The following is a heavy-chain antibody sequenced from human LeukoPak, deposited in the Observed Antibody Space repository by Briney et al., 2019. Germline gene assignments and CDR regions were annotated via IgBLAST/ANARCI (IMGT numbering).Heavy chain of an antibody. CDR2: ISAYNGNT. CDR3: ARHSSGYYYYYMDV. Sequence: ASVKVSCKASGYTFTSYGISWVRQAPGQGLEWMGWISAYNGNTNYAQKLQGRVTMTTDTSTSTAYMELRSLRSDDTAVYYCARHSSGYYYYYMDVWGKGTTVTVSS. CDR1: GYTFTSYG. V-gene: IGHV1-18*01. D-gene: IGHD6-19*01. J-gene: IGHJ6*03.